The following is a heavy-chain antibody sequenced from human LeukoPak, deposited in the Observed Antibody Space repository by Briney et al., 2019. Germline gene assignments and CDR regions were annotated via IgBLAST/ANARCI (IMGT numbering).Heavy chain of an antibody. CDR2: ISAYNGNT. CDR3: ARDQLYQWELPKGFDY. V-gene: IGHV1-18*01. J-gene: IGHJ4*02. D-gene: IGHD1-26*01. Sequence: GASVKVSCKASGYTFTSYGISWVRQAPGQGLEWMGWISAYNGNTNYAQKLQGRVTMTTDTSTSTAYMELRSLRSDDTAVYYCARDQLYQWELPKGFDYWGQGTLVTVSS. CDR1: GYTFTSYG.